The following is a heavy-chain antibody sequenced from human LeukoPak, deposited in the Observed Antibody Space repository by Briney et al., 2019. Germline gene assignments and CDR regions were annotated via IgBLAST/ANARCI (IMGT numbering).Heavy chain of an antibody. D-gene: IGHD3-3*01. V-gene: IGHV1-69*05. J-gene: IGHJ6*03. CDR2: TIPIFGTA. Sequence: WASVKVSCKASGGTFSSYAISWVRQAPGQGLEWMGGTIPIFGTANYAQKFQGRVTITTDESTSTAYMELSSLRSEDTAVYYCARAPRVLRFLVRWYYMDVWGKGTTVTVSS. CDR1: GGTFSSYA. CDR3: ARAPRVLRFLVRWYYMDV.